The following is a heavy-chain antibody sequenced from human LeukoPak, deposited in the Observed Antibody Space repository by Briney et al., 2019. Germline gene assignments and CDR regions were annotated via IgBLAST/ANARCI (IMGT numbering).Heavy chain of an antibody. J-gene: IGHJ3*02. CDR2: INNDGSNT. CDR3: VRGSFGPDI. V-gene: IGHV3-74*03. Sequence: GGSLRLSCAASGFTFSNHWMHWVRQAPRKGLVWFSRINNDGSNTMYADSVKGRFTISRDNAKNTLYLQMNSLRAEDTAVYYCVRGSFGPDIWGQGTMVTVSS. CDR1: GFTFSNHW. D-gene: IGHD3/OR15-3a*01.